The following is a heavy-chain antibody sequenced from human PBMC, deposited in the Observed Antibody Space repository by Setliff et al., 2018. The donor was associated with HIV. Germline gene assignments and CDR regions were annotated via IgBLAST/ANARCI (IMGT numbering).Heavy chain of an antibody. CDR1: GGSLTGYF. V-gene: IGHV4-34*01. Sequence: SETLSLTCAVYGGSLTGYFWTWIRQSPGKGLEWVGQVNRDGGAHYTPSLRSRVTISVDTSKNQFSLKLTSMTAADTAVYYCARGWVRGPIISPGTYFSYGLDVWGQGTPVTVSS. CDR2: VNRDGGA. D-gene: IGHD3-10*01. CDR3: ARGWVRGPIISPGTYFSYGLDV. J-gene: IGHJ6*02.